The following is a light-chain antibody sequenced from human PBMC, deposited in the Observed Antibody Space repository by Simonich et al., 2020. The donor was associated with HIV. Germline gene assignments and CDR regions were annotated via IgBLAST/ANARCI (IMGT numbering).Light chain of an antibody. CDR1: QSVSSN. CDR2: GAS. V-gene: IGKV3-15*01. CDR3: HQYNNWPPWT. J-gene: IGKJ1*01. Sequence: EIVMTQSPATLSVSPEERATLSCRASQSVSSNFAWYQQKPGQAPRLLIYGASTRATGIPARFSGSGSGTEFTLTISSMQSEDFAVYYCHQYNNWPPWTFGQGTKVEIK.